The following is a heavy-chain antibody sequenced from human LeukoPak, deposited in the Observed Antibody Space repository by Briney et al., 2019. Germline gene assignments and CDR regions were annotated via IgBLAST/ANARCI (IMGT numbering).Heavy chain of an antibody. CDR1: GVSINTYY. D-gene: IGHD6-19*01. CDR2: ILYTGDT. Sequence: PSETLSLTCTVSGVSINTYYWSWTRQPPGKGLEWIGYILYTGDTNYNPSLKSRATISVDTFKNHFSLKLKSVSAADTAMYYCARTSGQWLEYNWFDPWGQGTLVTVSS. CDR3: ARTSGQWLEYNWFDP. V-gene: IGHV4-59*01. J-gene: IGHJ5*02.